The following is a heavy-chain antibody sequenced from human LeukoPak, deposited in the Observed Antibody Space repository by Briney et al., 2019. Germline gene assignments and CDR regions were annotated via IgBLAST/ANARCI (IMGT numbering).Heavy chain of an antibody. J-gene: IGHJ5*02. Sequence: HAGGSLRLSCAASGFTFSSYAMSWVRQAPGKGLEWVSAISGSGGSTYYADSVKGRFTISRDNSKNTLYLQMNSLRAEDTAVYYCARDLYTTGWYNWFDLWGQGALVTVSS. V-gene: IGHV3-23*01. D-gene: IGHD6-19*01. CDR1: GFTFSSYA. CDR2: ISGSGGST. CDR3: ARDLYTTGWYNWFDL.